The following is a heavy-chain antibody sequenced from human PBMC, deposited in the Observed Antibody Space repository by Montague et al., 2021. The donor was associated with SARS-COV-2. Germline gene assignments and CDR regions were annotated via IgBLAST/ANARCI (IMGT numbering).Heavy chain of an antibody. V-gene: IGHV4-39*07. D-gene: IGHD6-19*01. J-gene: IGHJ4*02. Sequence: SETLSLTCTVSDGSISSSFYYWGWIRQPPGKGLEWIGSIYYSGSTYYDPSLKSRVTLSVDTSKNQFSLKLSSVTAADTAVYYCARDIAVAGLFDYWGQGTLVTVSS. CDR3: ARDIAVAGLFDY. CDR2: IYYSGST. CDR1: DGSISSSFYY.